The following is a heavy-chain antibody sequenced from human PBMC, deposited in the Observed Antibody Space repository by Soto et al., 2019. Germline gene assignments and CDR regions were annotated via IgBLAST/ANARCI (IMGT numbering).Heavy chain of an antibody. CDR1: GYQFTGSY. D-gene: IGHD2-2*01. CDR2: INPDTGST. V-gene: IGHV1-2*02. J-gene: IGHJ4*02. CDR3: ARQYCSGTSCYWYFDF. Sequence: QVRLVQSGADVQRPGASMNISCQASGYQFTGSYLHWVRRAPGHGLQWMGMINPDTGSTTYAETFQERVTMTTDKSVGTVFLGLGRLTSDDTATYYCARQYCSGTSCYWYFDFWGQGTFVSVSS.